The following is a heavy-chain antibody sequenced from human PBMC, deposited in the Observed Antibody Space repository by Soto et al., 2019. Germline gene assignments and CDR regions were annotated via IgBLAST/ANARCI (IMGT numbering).Heavy chain of an antibody. CDR1: GGTFSSYA. J-gene: IGHJ4*02. CDR3: ARVGVVTATIAYYFDY. CDR2: IIPIFGTA. D-gene: IGHD2-21*02. Sequence: ASVKVSCKASGGTFSSYAISWVRQAPGQGLEWMGGIIPIFGTANYAQKFQGRVTITADESTSTAYMELSSLRSEDTAVYYCARVGVVTATIAYYFDYWGQGTLVTVSS. V-gene: IGHV1-69*13.